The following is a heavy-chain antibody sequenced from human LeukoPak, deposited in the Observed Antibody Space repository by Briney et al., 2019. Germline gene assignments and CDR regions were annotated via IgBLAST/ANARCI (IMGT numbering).Heavy chain of an antibody. J-gene: IGHJ5*02. Sequence: SETLSLTCTVSGGSMSSYYWSWIRQPPGKGLEWIGYIYYSGSINYNPSLKSRVTISVDTSKNQFSLKLSSVTAADTAVYYCARDYYDSSGYYYWFDPWGQGTLVTVSS. CDR3: ARDYYDSSGYYYWFDP. CDR1: GGSMSSYY. D-gene: IGHD3-22*01. V-gene: IGHV4-59*01. CDR2: IYYSGSI.